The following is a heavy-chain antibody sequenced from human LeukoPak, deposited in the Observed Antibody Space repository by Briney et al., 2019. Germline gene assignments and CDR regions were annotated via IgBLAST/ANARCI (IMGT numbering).Heavy chain of an antibody. CDR2: IKQDGSEK. J-gene: IGHJ6*03. V-gene: IGHV3-7*01. Sequence: GGSLRLSCAASGLTFSSYWMSWVRQAPGKGLEWVANIKQDGSEKYYVDSVKGRFTISRDNAKNSLYLQMNSLRAEDTAVYYCARGAVGGYSGYQYYYYYMDVWGKGTTVTVSS. CDR1: GLTFSSYW. CDR3: ARGAVGGYSGYQYYYYYMDV. D-gene: IGHD5-12*01.